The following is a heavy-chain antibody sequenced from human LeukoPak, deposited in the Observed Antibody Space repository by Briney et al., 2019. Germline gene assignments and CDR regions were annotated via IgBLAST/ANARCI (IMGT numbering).Heavy chain of an antibody. CDR3: ARDCLQQWLAHYYYYGMDV. Sequence: ASVKVSCKASGYTFTSYGISWVRQAPGQGLEWMGWISAYNGNTNYAQKLQGRVTMTTDTSTSTAYMELRSLRSDDTAVYYCARDCLQQWLAHYYYYGMDVWGQGTTVTVSS. CDR1: GYTFTSYG. CDR2: ISAYNGNT. J-gene: IGHJ6*02. V-gene: IGHV1-18*01. D-gene: IGHD6-19*01.